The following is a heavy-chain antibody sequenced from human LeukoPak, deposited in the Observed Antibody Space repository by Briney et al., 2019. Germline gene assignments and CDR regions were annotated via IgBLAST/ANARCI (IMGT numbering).Heavy chain of an antibody. V-gene: IGHV4-39*07. J-gene: IGHJ5*02. CDR2: INHSGST. CDR1: GGSISSSSYY. D-gene: IGHD6-25*01. Sequence: SETLSLTCTVSGGSISSSSYYWGWIRQPPGKGLEWIGEINHSGSTNYNPSLKSRVTISVDTSKNQFSLKLSSVTAADTAVYYCARAVRKQRYNWFDPWGQGTLVTVSS. CDR3: ARAVRKQRYNWFDP.